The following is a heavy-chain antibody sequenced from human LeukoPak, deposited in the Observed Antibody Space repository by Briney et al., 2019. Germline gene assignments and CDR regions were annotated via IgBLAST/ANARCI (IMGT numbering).Heavy chain of an antibody. CDR2: ISSGGGNT. CDR3: ARVSIPYYYYYYMDV. V-gene: IGHV3-11*06. Sequence: PGGSLRLSCAASGFTFSTYAMSWIRQAPGKGLEWVSAISSGGGNTDYADSVKGRFTISRDNAKNSLYLQMNSLRAEDTAVYYCARVSIPYYYYYYMDVWGKGTTVTVSS. D-gene: IGHD2-21*01. CDR1: GFTFSTYA. J-gene: IGHJ6*03.